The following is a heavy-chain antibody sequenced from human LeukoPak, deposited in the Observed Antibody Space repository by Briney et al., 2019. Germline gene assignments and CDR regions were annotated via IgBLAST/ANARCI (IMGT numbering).Heavy chain of an antibody. V-gene: IGHV3-7*01. CDR3: ARDIVGATDQIRYYYYYYGMDV. CDR1: GFTFSSYS. J-gene: IGHJ6*02. CDR2: IKQDGSEK. D-gene: IGHD1-26*01. Sequence: GGSLRLSCAASGFTFSSYSMSWVRQAPGKGLEWVANIKQDGSEKYYVDSVKGRFTISRDNAKNSLYLQMNSLRAEDTAVYYRARDIVGATDQIRYYYYYYGMDVWGQGTTVTVSS.